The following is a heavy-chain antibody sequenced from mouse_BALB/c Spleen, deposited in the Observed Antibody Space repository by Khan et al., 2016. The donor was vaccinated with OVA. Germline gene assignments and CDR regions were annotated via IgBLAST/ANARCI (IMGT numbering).Heavy chain of an antibody. CDR1: GDSITSGY. CDR3: ARSTYRYAFVY. J-gene: IGHJ3*01. Sequence: EVQLQESGPSLVKPSQTLSLTCSVTGDSITSGYWNWIRKFPGHKLEYMGYIIYTGYTYYNPSLKSRISITRHTSKTQYYLQLNSVTDEDTATYYCARSTYRYAFVYWGQGTLVTVSA. D-gene: IGHD2-12*01. V-gene: IGHV3-8*02. CDR2: IIYTGYT.